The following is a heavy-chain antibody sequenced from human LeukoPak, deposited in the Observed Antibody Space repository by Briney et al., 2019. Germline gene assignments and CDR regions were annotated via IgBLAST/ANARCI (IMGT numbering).Heavy chain of an antibody. CDR3: VGGGLPTTFHY. D-gene: IGHD3-16*01. J-gene: IGHJ4*02. CDR1: GGSVSGYF. V-gene: IGHV4-59*02. Sequence: SETLSLTCTVSGGSVSGYFWSWIRRPPGKGLEWIGYISYSGITNYNPSLKSRVSISVDTSKNQFSLKLSSVTAADTAVYYCVGGGLPTTFHYWGQGTLVTVSS. CDR2: ISYSGIT.